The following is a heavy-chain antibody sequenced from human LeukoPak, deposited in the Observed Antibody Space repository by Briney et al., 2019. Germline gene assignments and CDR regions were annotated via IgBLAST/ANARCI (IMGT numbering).Heavy chain of an antibody. J-gene: IGHJ6*04. CDR1: GFTFSTYA. CDR2: TSSSDAGT. CDR3: AELGITMIGGV. D-gene: IGHD3-10*02. Sequence: GGSLRLSCAASGFTFSTYAMSWVRQTPGKGLEWVAATSSSDAGTYHADSVRGRFTISRDNYKNTLYLQMNSLRAEDTAVYYCAELGITMIGGVWGKGTTVTISS. V-gene: IGHV3-23*01.